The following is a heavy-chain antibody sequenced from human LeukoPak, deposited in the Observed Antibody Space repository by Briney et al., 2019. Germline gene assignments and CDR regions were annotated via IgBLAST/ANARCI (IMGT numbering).Heavy chain of an antibody. D-gene: IGHD5-18*01. V-gene: IGHV3-23*01. CDR2: ISGSGGST. CDR1: GFTFSSYA. J-gene: IGHJ4*02. Sequence: GGSLRLSCAASGFTFSSYAMSWVRQAPGKGLEWVSAISGSGGSTYYADSVKGRFTISRDNSKNTLYLQMNSLRAEDTAVYYCAKLGAGRYSYEGYFDYWGQGTLVTVSS. CDR3: AKLGAGRYSYEGYFDY.